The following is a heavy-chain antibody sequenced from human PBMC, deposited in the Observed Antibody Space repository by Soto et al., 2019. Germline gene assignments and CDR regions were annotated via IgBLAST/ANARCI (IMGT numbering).Heavy chain of an antibody. J-gene: IGHJ3*02. D-gene: IGHD3-22*01. CDR3: AGGGGDDSSGQNDAFDI. CDR1: GGSISSYY. Sequence: QVQLQESGPGLVKPSETLSLTCTVSGGSISSYYWSWIRQPPGKGLEWIGYIYYSGSTNYNPSLKSRVTISVDTSKNQFSLKLSSVAAADTAVYYCAGGGGDDSSGQNDAFDIWGQGTMVTVSS. V-gene: IGHV4-59*01. CDR2: IYYSGST.